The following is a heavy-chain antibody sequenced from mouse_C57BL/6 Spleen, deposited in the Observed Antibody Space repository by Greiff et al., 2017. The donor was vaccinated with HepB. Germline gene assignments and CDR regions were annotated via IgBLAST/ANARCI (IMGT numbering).Heavy chain of an antibody. CDR3: ASDYYGSSSPFAY. D-gene: IGHD1-1*01. J-gene: IGHJ3*01. V-gene: IGHV5-12*01. CDR2: ISNGGGST. CDR1: GFTFSDYY. Sequence: EVQVVESGGGLVQPGGSLKLSCAASGFTFSDYYMYWVRQTPEKRLEWVAYISNGGGSTYYPDTVKGRFTISRDNAKNTLYLQMSRLKSEDTAMYYCASDYYGSSSPFAYWGQGTLVTVSA.